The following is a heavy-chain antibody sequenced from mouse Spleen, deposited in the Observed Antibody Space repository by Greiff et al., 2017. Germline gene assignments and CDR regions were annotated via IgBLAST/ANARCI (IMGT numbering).Heavy chain of an antibody. CDR3: TRNPYYYGSSY. CDR2: IDPETGGT. Sequence: VKLVESGAELVRPGASVTLSCKASGYTFPDYEMHWVKQTPVHGLEWIGAIDPETGGTAYNQKFKGKAILTADKSSSTAYMELRSLTSEDSAVYYCTRNPYYYGSSYWGQGTTLTVSS. D-gene: IGHD1-1*01. J-gene: IGHJ2*01. CDR1: GYTFPDYE. V-gene: IGHV1-15*01.